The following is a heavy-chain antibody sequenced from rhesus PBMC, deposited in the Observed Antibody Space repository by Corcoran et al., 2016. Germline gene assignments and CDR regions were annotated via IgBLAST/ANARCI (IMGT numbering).Heavy chain of an antibody. CDR1: GGSISSSY. CDR2: IYGSGSST. Sequence: QLQLQESGPGLVKPSETLSVTCAVSGGSISSSYWSWIRQAPGKGLEWIGYIYGSGSSTNYNPSLKSRVTLSVDTSQNQLSLKLSSVTTADTAVYYCARDEVSRGYFDYWGQGVLVTVSS. V-gene: IGHV4-169*02. CDR3: ARDEVSRGYFDY. J-gene: IGHJ4*01.